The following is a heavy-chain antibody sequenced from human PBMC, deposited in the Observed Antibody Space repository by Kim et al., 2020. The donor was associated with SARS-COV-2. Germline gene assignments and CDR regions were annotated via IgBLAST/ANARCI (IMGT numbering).Heavy chain of an antibody. CDR3: ACYYYGSGISWV. J-gene: IGHJ4*02. D-gene: IGHD3-10*01. Sequence: KDSQKFQGRVTITRDTSASTAYMELSSLRSEDTAVYYCACYYYGSGISWVWGQGTLVTVSS. V-gene: IGHV1-3*01.